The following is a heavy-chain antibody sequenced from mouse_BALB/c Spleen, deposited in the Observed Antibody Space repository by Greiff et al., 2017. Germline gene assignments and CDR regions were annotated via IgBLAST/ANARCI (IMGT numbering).Heavy chain of an antibody. CDR3: ARLGYYGSSLFDY. CDR2: IYPGDGDT. J-gene: IGHJ2*01. CDR1: GYAFSSSW. D-gene: IGHD1-1*01. V-gene: IGHV1-82*01. Sequence: VQVVESGPELVKPGASVKISCKASGYAFSSSWMNWVKQRPGQGLEWIGRIYPGDGDTNYNGKFKGKATLTADKSSSTAYMQLSSLTSVDSAVYFCARLGYYGSSLFDYWGQGTTLTVSS.